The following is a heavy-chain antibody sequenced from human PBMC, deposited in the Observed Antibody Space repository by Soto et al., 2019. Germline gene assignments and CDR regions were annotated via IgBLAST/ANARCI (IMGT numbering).Heavy chain of an antibody. Sequence: ASVKVSCKASGYTFTSYDINWVRQATGQGLEWMGWMNPNSGNTGYAQKFQGRVTMTRNTSISTAYMELSSLRSEDTAVYYCATVGSSSMGGVYYGMDVWGQGTTVTV. CDR3: ATVGSSSMGGVYYGMDV. V-gene: IGHV1-8*01. J-gene: IGHJ6*02. CDR1: GYTFTSYD. D-gene: IGHD6-6*01. CDR2: MNPNSGNT.